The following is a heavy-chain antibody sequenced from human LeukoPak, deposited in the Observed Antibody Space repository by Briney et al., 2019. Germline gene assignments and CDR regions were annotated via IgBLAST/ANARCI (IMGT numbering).Heavy chain of an antibody. V-gene: IGHV3-23*01. CDR1: GFTFRSFA. CDR3: AKWDGDILTGNYILPFDY. Sequence: QSGGSLRLSCAASGFTFRSFAMIWVRQSPGKGLEWVSAMDGSGGYIYYADSVKGRFTISRDNSKNTLYLQMNSLRAEDTAVYYCAKWDGDILTGNYILPFDYWGQGTLVTVSS. D-gene: IGHD3-9*01. CDR2: MDGSGGYI. J-gene: IGHJ4*02.